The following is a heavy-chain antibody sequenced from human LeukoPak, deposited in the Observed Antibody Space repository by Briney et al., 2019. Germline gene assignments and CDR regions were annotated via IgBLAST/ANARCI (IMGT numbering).Heavy chain of an antibody. CDR1: GFPFSSYS. Sequence: PGGSLRLSCVASGFPFSSYSMNWVRQAPGKGLEWVSSISSSSSYIYYADSVKGRFTISRDNAKNSLYLQMNSLRAEDTAVYYCARPRCSSTSCYGAFDIWGQGTMVTVSS. D-gene: IGHD2-2*01. V-gene: IGHV3-21*01. J-gene: IGHJ3*02. CDR3: ARPRCSSTSCYGAFDI. CDR2: ISSSSSYI.